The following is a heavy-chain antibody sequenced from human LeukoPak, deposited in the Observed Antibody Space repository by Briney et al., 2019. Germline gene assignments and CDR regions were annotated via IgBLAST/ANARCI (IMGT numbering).Heavy chain of an antibody. V-gene: IGHV3-23*01. D-gene: IGHD1-26*01. CDR3: ASSPVGATRGY. CDR2: ISGSGGST. J-gene: IGHJ4*02. CDR1: GFTFSSYA. Sequence: GGSLRLSSAASGFTFSSYAMSWVRQAPGKGLEWVSAISGSGGSTYYADSVKGRFTISRDNSKNTLYLQMNSLRAEDTAVYYCASSPVGATRGYWGQGTLVTVSS.